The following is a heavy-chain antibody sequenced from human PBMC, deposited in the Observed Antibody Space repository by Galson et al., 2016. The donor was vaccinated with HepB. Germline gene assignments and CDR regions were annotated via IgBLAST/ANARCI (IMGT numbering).Heavy chain of an antibody. V-gene: IGHV2-5*02. Sequence: PALVKPTQTLTLTCSVSGFSLSSRGEGVGWIRQPPGKALEWLALIHRDNDKRYSPSLKRRLTITKDTSQNQVVLTMTNMDPVDTATYFCARRHSYGNALWGYYGMDVWGQGTTVTVSS. CDR2: IHRDNDK. CDR1: GFSLSSRGEG. D-gene: IGHD5-18*01. J-gene: IGHJ6*02. CDR3: ARRHSYGNALWGYYGMDV.